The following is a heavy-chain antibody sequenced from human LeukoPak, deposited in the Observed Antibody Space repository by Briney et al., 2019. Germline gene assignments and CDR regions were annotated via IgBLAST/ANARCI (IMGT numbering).Heavy chain of an antibody. CDR2: IYTSGST. J-gene: IGHJ6*03. CDR3: ARLRYGDFYYYYYMDV. Sequence: SETLFLTCTVSGGSISSYYWSWIRQPPGKGLEWIGYIYTSGSTNYNPSLKSRVTISVDTSKNQFSLKLSSVTAADTAVYYCARLRYGDFYYYYYMDVWGKGTTVTVSS. CDR1: GGSISSYY. D-gene: IGHD4-17*01. V-gene: IGHV4-4*09.